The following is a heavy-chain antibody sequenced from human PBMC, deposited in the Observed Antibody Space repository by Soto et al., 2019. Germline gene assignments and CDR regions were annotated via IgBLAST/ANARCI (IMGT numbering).Heavy chain of an antibody. CDR1: CYSIISGSY. CDR3: ARVHVMVVAGSTFDY. J-gene: IGHJ4*01. V-gene: IGHV4-38-2*02. CDR2: IYHGGTT. Sequence: SETLSLTCTFSCYSIISGSYWAWIRQPPGKGPEWIASIYHGGTTFYNPSLKSRITISVDTSNNQFSLKLTSVTAADTAVYYCARVHVMVVAGSTFDYWGHGTLVTVSS. D-gene: IGHD6-19*01.